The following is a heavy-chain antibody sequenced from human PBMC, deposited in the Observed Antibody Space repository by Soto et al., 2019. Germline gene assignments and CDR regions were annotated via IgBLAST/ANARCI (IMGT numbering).Heavy chain of an antibody. CDR1: GYTFTSYY. Sequence: ASVKVSCKASGYTFTSYYMHWVRQAPGQGLEWMGIINPSGGSTGYAQKFQGRVTMTRDTSTSTVYMELSSLRSEDTAVYYCARDRDPFSSGHNWFDPWGQGTLVTVSS. V-gene: IGHV1-46*01. J-gene: IGHJ5*02. CDR3: ARDRDPFSSGHNWFDP. D-gene: IGHD2-15*01. CDR2: INPSGGST.